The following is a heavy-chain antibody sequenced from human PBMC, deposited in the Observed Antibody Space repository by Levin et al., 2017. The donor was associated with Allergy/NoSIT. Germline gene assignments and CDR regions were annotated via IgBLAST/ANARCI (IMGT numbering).Heavy chain of an antibody. CDR1: GGSITDSH. CDR2: LYKTTNT. V-gene: IGHV4-59*12. J-gene: IGHJ2*01. Sequence: SETLSLTCTVSGGSITDSHWSWIRQSPGRGLEWIGYLYKTTNTNYNPSLASRITISGDRPKNQVSLRLPSVTPADTAVYYCARDSERSHADCYVDLWGRGTLDTVSS. CDR3: ARDSERSHADCYVDL.